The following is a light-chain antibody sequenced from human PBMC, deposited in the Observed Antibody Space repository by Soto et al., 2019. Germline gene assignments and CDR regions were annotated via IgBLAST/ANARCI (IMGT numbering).Light chain of an antibody. CDR3: QHYKNWPRT. Sequence: EIVVTQSPVTLSVSPGERVTLSCRASQDVGVDFAWYQQKPGQAPRPLIYRASTRATGVPVRFSGSGSGTEFTLTISSLQSEDFAVYYCQHYKNWPRTFGQGT. CDR2: RAS. CDR1: QDVGVD. J-gene: IGKJ1*01. V-gene: IGKV3-15*01.